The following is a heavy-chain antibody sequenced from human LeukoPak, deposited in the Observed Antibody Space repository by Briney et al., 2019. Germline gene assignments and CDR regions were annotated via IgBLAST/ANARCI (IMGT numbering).Heavy chain of an antibody. Sequence: ASVKVSCKASGYTFTSYGISWVRQAPGQGPEWLGWIAVYNGDTKFLQKFQGRVTLTTDASTNTAYMELRSLTSDDTAVYYGARQAGYSAGWYGGYYFDHWGQGTPVTVSA. CDR3: ARQAGYSAGWYGGYYFDH. CDR1: GYTFTSYG. CDR2: IAVYNGDT. V-gene: IGHV1-18*01. D-gene: IGHD6-19*01. J-gene: IGHJ4*02.